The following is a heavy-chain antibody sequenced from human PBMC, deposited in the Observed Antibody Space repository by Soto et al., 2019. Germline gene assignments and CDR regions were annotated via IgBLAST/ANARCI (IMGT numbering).Heavy chain of an antibody. CDR3: ARGFLWFGELWNV. CDR1: GGSFSGYY. CDR2: INHSGST. Sequence: SETLSLTCAVYGGSFSGYYWSWIRQPPGKGLEWIGEINHSGSTNYNPSLKSRVTISVDTSKNQFSLKLSSVTAADTAVYYCARGFLWFGELWNVWGQGTTVTSP. V-gene: IGHV4-34*01. D-gene: IGHD3-10*01. J-gene: IGHJ6*02.